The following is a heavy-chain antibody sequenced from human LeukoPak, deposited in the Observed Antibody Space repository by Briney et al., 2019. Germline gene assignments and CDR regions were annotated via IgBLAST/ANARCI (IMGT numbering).Heavy chain of an antibody. V-gene: IGHV4-59*11. CDR3: ARGSTGEFDP. CDR2: IYYTGST. Sequence: SETLSLTCTVSGASISNHYWSWIRQPPGKRLEWIGYIYYTGSTGHNPSLKSRVTISIDTSKNQFSLRLNSVTAADTAVHYCARGSTGEFDPWGQGTLVTVSS. D-gene: IGHD1-14*01. J-gene: IGHJ5*02. CDR1: GASISNHY.